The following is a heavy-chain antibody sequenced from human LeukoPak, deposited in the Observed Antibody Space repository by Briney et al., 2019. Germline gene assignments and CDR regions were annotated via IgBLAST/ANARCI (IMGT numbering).Heavy chain of an antibody. J-gene: IGHJ4*02. V-gene: IGHV3-23*01. CDR3: AKDLGGYYYPFDY. CDR1: GFTFSNYA. Sequence: GGSLRLSCAASGFTFSNYAMSWVRQAPGKGLEWVSTISASGGRTYDADSVKGRFTISRDNSRNTLYLQMNSLRAEDTAVYYCAKDLGGYYYPFDYWGQGTLVTVSS. CDR2: ISASGGRT. D-gene: IGHD2-8*01.